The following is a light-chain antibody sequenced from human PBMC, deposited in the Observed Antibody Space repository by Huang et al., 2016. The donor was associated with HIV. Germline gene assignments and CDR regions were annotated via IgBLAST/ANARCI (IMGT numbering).Light chain of an antibody. CDR1: QDISNY. CDR3: QQYDDFPLT. V-gene: IGKV1-33*01. J-gene: IGKJ4*01. Sequence: DIQITQSPSSLSASVGDRVTITCQASQDISNYLNWYQQKPGKAPKLLMYDASNLEAGVPARFSGNTSGTHFTFTISSLRPEDIATYYCQQYDDFPLTFGGGTKVEIK. CDR2: DAS.